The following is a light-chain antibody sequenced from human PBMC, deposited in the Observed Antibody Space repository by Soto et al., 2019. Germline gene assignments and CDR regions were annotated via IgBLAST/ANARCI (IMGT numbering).Light chain of an antibody. CDR2: DNT. V-gene: IGLV1-40*01. CDR3: QSYDSSLSVV. J-gene: IGLJ2*01. Sequence: QSVLTQPPSVSGAPGQRVTISCTGSSSSIGAGYDVNWYQQLPGTAPKLLIYDNTNRPSGVPDRFSGSKSGTSASLAITGLQAEDEADYYFQSYDSSLSVVFGGGTKLTVL. CDR1: SSSIGAGYD.